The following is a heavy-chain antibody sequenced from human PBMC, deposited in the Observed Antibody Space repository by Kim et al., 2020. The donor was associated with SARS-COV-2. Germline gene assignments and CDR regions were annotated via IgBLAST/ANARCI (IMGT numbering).Heavy chain of an antibody. CDR3: ASQFVGATLYYFDY. Sequence: SETLSLTCTVSGGSISSSSYYWGWIRQPPGKGLEWIGSIYYSGSTYYNPSLKSRVTISVDTSKNQFSLKLSSVTAADTAVYYCASQFVGATLYYFDYWGQGILVTVSS. D-gene: IGHD1-26*01. V-gene: IGHV4-39*07. CDR2: IYYSGST. CDR1: GGSISSSSYY. J-gene: IGHJ4*02.